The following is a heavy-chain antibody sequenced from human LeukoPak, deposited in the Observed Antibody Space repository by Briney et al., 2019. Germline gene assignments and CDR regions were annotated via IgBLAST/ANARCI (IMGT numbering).Heavy chain of an antibody. J-gene: IGHJ4*02. CDR1: GGSFSGYY. Sequence: SETLSLTCAVYGGSFSGYYWSWIRQPPGKGLEWIGEINHSGSTNYNPSLKSRVTISVDTSKNQFSLKLSSVTAADTAVYYCARVGDDSSGYYYVDRPNSLFGLDYWGQGTLVTVSS. CDR3: ARVGDDSSGYYYVDRPNSLFGLDY. D-gene: IGHD3-22*01. CDR2: INHSGST. V-gene: IGHV4-34*01.